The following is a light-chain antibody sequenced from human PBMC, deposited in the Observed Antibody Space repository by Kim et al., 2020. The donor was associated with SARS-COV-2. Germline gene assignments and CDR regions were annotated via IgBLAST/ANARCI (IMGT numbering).Light chain of an antibody. V-gene: IGKV3-11*01. CDR2: DAS. J-gene: IGKJ4*01. Sequence: LAPGERAASSCRASQSVNTYFSWYQQTPGQAPRLLIYDASNRASGIPARFSGSGSGTDFTLTISSLEPEDSAVYYCQQGSNWPLTFGGGTKVDIK. CDR3: QQGSNWPLT. CDR1: QSVNTY.